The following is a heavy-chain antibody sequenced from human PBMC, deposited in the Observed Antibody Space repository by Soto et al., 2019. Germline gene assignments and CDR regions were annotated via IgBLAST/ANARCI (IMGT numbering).Heavy chain of an antibody. V-gene: IGHV4-34*01. CDR2: INHSGGT. CDR1: GGSFSGYY. Sequence: PSETLSLTCAVYGGSFSGYYWSWIRQPPGKGLGWIGEINHSGGTNYNPSLKSRVTISVDTSKNQFSLKLSSVTAADTAVYYCAREGYCSGGSCYSRTLDYWGQGTLVTVSS. D-gene: IGHD2-15*01. CDR3: AREGYCSGGSCYSRTLDY. J-gene: IGHJ4*02.